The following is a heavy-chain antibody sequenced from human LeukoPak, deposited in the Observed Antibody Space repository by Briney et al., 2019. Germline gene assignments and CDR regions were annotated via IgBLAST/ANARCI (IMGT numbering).Heavy chain of an antibody. J-gene: IGHJ4*02. V-gene: IGHV3-7*01. CDR2: IKQDGSDK. CDR3: AKESPVADFDY. D-gene: IGHD6-19*01. Sequence: GGSPRLSCVASGFTFSSYWMSWVRQAPGKGLEWVAKIKQDGSDKYYADSVKGRFTISRDKAKNSLYLHMNSLRAEDTAVYDCAKESPVADFDYWGQGTLVTVSS. CDR1: GFTFSSYW.